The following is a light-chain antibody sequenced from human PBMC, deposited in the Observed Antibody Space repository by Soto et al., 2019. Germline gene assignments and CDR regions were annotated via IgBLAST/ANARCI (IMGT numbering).Light chain of an antibody. J-gene: IGKJ1*01. CDR3: QQRNNWPPDMT. CDR2: DAS. CDR1: QSVSNY. V-gene: IGKV3-11*01. Sequence: EVVLTQSPATLSLSPGESATLSCRASQSVSNYLAWYQQKPGQAPRLLIFDASNRADGIPARFTGSGSGTGFSPIIISLEPEDFAVYYCQQRNNWPPDMTFGHGTKVDI.